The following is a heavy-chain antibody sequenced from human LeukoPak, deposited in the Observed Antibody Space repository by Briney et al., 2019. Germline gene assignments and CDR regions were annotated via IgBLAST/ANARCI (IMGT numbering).Heavy chain of an antibody. CDR2: ITPSGSIS. D-gene: IGHD3-9*01. V-gene: IGHV3-23*01. CDR3: ARDLDWGAFDA. J-gene: IGHJ5*02. Sequence: GGSLRLSCAASGFTFSNYGMSWVRQAPGKGLEWVSGITPSGSISYYADSVKGRFTISRDNSKNTVSLHMNSLRAEDTALYYCARDLDWGAFDAWGQGTLVTVSS. CDR1: GFTFSNYG.